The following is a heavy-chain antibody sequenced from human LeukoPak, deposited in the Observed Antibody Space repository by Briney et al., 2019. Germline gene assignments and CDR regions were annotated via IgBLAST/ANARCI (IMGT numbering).Heavy chain of an antibody. CDR2: INSDGSST. CDR1: GFTFSSYG. J-gene: IGHJ4*02. D-gene: IGHD6-13*01. CDR3: ARDLWQQLALDY. V-gene: IGHV3-74*01. Sequence: GWSLRLSCAASGFTFSSYGMHWVRHAPGKGLVWVSRINSDGSSTSYADSVKGRFTISRDNAKNTLYLQMNSLRAEDTAVYYCARDLWQQLALDYWGQGTLVTVSS.